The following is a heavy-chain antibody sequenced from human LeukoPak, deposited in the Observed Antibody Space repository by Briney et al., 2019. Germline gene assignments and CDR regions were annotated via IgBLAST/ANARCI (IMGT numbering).Heavy chain of an antibody. CDR2: ISPYNGNT. V-gene: IGHV1-18*01. J-gene: IGHJ3*02. D-gene: IGHD6-13*01. CDR1: AYTFTSYG. Sequence: GASVKVSCKASAYTFTSYGISWVRQAPGQGLEWMGWISPYNGNTNYAQKFQGRVTMTTDTSTCTAYMELRSLRSDDTAVYYCARSDSSSWYDAFDIWGQGTMVTVSS. CDR3: ARSDSSSWYDAFDI.